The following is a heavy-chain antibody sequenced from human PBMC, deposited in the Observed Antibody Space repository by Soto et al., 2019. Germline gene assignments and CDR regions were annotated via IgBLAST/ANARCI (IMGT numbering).Heavy chain of an antibody. D-gene: IGHD3-10*01. CDR3: ARVYMVRGTIIRYFDY. CDR1: GGSISSSNW. J-gene: IGHJ4*02. CDR2: ISHSGST. Sequence: QVQLQESGPGLVKPSGTLSLTCAVSGGSISSSNWWSWVRQPPGKGVEWIGKISHSGSTTYNPSLKSRVPISVDKSKNQFSLKLSSVTAADTAVYYCARVYMVRGTIIRYFDYWGQGTLVTVSS. V-gene: IGHV4-4*02.